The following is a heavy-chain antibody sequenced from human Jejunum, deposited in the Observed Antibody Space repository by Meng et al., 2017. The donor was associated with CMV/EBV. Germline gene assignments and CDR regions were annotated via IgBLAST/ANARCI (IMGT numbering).Heavy chain of an antibody. CDR2: ISPNTGAT. Sequence: QVQLVQSGADVKNPGASVKVSCRASGYSFTDYYIHWVRQAPEQGLEWMGWISPNTGATNFAQNFQGRVTMTRDTSVSATYMELSSLTSDDTAVYFCVRDPGGSSPVFDYWGQGTLVTVSS. D-gene: IGHD2-8*02. CDR1: GYSFTDYY. V-gene: IGHV1-2*02. CDR3: VRDPGGSSPVFDY. J-gene: IGHJ4*01.